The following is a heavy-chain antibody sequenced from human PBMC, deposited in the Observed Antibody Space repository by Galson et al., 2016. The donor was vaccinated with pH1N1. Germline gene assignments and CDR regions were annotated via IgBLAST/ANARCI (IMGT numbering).Heavy chain of an antibody. V-gene: IGHV3-48*04. CDR3: ARPGNYDGDRRGAFDL. J-gene: IGHJ3*01. Sequence: SLRLSCAASGFTFSSWHMDWVRQAPGEGLEWSSFITYTSATIYYAASVKGRFTVSRDNAKNSLYLQMNSLRAEDTAVYYCARPGNYDGDRRGAFDLWGQGTMVTVSP. CDR1: GFTFSSWH. D-gene: IGHD4-23*01. CDR2: ITYTSATI.